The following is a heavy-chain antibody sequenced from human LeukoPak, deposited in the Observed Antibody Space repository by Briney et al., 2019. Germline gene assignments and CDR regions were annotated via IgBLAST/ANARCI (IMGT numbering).Heavy chain of an antibody. D-gene: IGHD6-13*01. CDR2: SIPIFGTA. J-gene: IGHJ6*03. CDR3: AGVRIAAAGTENYYYYYMDV. Sequence: SVKVSCKASGGTFSSYAISWVRQAPGQGLEWMGGSIPIFGTANYAQKFQGRVTITTDDYTSTAYMELSSLRSEDTAVYYCAGVRIAAAGTENYYYYYMDVWGKGTTVTVSS. CDR1: GGTFSSYA. V-gene: IGHV1-69*05.